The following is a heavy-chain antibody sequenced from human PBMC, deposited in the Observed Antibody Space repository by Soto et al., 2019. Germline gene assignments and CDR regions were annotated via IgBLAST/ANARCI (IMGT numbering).Heavy chain of an antibody. CDR1: GGTFSSYT. CDR2: IIPILGIA. V-gene: IGHV1-69*08. Sequence: QVQLVQSGAEVKKPGSSVKVSCKASGGTFSSYTISWVRQAPGQGLEWMGRIIPILGIANYAQKCQGRVTITADKSTSTDYMELSSLRSEDTAVYYCARDILTGYYKEGGAFDIWGQGTMVTVSS. J-gene: IGHJ3*02. CDR3: ARDILTGYYKEGGAFDI. D-gene: IGHD3-9*01.